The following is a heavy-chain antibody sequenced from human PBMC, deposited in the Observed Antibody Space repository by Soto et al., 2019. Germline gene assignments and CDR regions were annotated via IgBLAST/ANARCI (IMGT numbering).Heavy chain of an antibody. J-gene: IGHJ4*02. D-gene: IGHD3-10*01. CDR1: GFTFSSYA. CDR3: AKHPYGSGSYYYFDY. V-gene: IGHV3-23*01. CDR2: ISGSGGST. Sequence: GGSLRLSCAASGFTFSSYAMSWVRQAPGKGLEWVSAISGSGGSTYYADSVKGRFTISRDNSKNTLYLQMNSLRAEDTAVYYCAKHPYGSGSYYYFDYWGQGTLVTVSS.